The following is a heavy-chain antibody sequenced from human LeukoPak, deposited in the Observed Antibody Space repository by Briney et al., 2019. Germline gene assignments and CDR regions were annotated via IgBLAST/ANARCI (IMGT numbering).Heavy chain of an antibody. D-gene: IGHD4-17*01. CDR1: GGSISTNDYF. Sequence: SQTLSLTCTVSGGSISTNDYFWSWIRQSPEKGLEWIGYIHYSGITKSNPSLESRLTLSVDTSKNQLSPRLTSVTAADTAAYYCARAPLTTATSDYFDLWGLGTLATVSS. J-gene: IGHJ4*02. CDR3: ARAPLTTATSDYFDL. CDR2: IHYSGIT. V-gene: IGHV4-30-4*01.